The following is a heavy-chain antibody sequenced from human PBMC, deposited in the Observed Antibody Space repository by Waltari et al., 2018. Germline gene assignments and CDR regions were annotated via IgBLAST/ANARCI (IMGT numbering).Heavy chain of an antibody. CDR1: GNTFTSYY. J-gene: IGHJ3*02. D-gene: IGHD3-3*01. V-gene: IGHV1-46*01. CDR2: INPSSGST. Sequence: QVQLVQSGAEVKKPGASVKVSCRASGNTFTSYYIHWVRQAPGQGLEWLAIINPSSGSTSYAQKFQGRVTMTRDTSTSTVYMELSSLRSEDTAVYYCARELDRAFDIWGQGTMVTVSS. CDR3: ARELDRAFDI.